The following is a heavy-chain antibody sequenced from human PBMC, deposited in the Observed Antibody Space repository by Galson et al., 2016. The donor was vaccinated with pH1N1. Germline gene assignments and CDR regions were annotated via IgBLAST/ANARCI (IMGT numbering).Heavy chain of an antibody. J-gene: IGHJ5*02. D-gene: IGHD4-11*01. V-gene: IGHV5-51*03. CDR3: ARVKNSNSNWNIWFDP. CDR1: GDSLTNHW. CDR2: IYPGDSDT. Sequence: QSGAEVKKPGESLKISCQGSGDSLTNHWIAWVRQMSGKGLEWMGIIYPGDSDTRYSTSFQGHVTISADKSINTAYLQWISLKASDTAIHYCARVKNSNSNWNIWFDPWGQGTLVTVSS.